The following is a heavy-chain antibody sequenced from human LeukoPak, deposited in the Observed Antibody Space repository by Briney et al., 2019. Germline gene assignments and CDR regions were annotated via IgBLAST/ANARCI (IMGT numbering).Heavy chain of an antibody. Sequence: GGSLRLSCAPSGFTFSRYWMSWVRQAPGRGLEWVANINEDGSEEYYVDSVRGRFTIARDNAKNSLYLQMNSLRAEDTAVYYCARAGDGTAARDYWGQGTLVTVSS. CDR1: GFTFSRYW. CDR3: ARAGDGTAARDY. V-gene: IGHV3-7*01. J-gene: IGHJ4*02. D-gene: IGHD2-15*01. CDR2: INEDGSEE.